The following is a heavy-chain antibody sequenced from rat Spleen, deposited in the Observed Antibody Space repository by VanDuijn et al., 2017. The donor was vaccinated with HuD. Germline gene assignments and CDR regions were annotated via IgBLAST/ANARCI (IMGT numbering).Heavy chain of an antibody. Sequence: EVQLVESGGCLVQPGRSLKLSCAASGFTFSSFAMAWVRQAPKKGLEWVASITPGGSETYYPDSVKGRFTISKATEKSTLYRQMDSLRSEDQATYYCAKDPSTTEGILGNWFVYWGQGTLVTVSS. V-gene: IGHV5-25*01. J-gene: IGHJ3*01. CDR3: AKDPSTTEGILGNWFVY. CDR2: ITPGGSET. D-gene: IGHD1-11*01. CDR1: GFTFSSFA.